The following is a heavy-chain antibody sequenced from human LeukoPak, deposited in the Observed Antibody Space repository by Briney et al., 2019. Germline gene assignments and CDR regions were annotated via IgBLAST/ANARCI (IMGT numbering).Heavy chain of an antibody. CDR1: GFPFSSYA. CDR2: ISGSGSST. D-gene: IGHD5-24*01. V-gene: IGHV3-23*01. CDR3: AKLDGYNSNPLKD. J-gene: IGHJ4*02. Sequence: GGSLRLSCAASGFPFSSYAMSWVRQAPGKGLEWVSAISGSGSSTYYADSVKGRFTISRDNSKNTLYLQMNSLRAEDTALYYCAKLDGYNSNPLKDWGQGTLVTVSS.